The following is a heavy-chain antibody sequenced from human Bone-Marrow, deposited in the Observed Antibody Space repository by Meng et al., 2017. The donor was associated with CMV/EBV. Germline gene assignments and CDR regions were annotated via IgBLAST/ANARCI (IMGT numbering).Heavy chain of an antibody. CDR1: GYSFTSYW. V-gene: IGHV5-51*01. Sequence: GESLKVYCKGSGYSFTSYWVGWVSQMPGKGLEWMGIIYPGHSDTRYSPSFQDQVTISADKSISTAYLQWSSLKASDTAMYYCARRVKKLLWFGAPPARDAFDIWRQGTMVTVSS. CDR3: ARRVKKLLWFGAPPARDAFDI. J-gene: IGHJ3*02. CDR2: IYPGHSDT. D-gene: IGHD3-10*01.